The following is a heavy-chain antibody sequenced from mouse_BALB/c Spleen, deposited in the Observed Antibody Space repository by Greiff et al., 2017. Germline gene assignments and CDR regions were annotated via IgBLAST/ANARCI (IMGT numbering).Heavy chain of an antibody. D-gene: IGHD1-1*01. Sequence: EVMLVESGGGLVKPGGSLKLSCAASGFTFSSYAMSWVRQTPEKRLEWVASISSGGSTYYPDSVKGRFTISRDNARNILYLQMSSLRSEDTAMYYCARFLPLTRVDWYFEVWGAGTTVTVSS. J-gene: IGHJ1*01. CDR1: GFTFSSYA. CDR3: ARFLPLTRVDWYFEV. CDR2: ISSGGST. V-gene: IGHV5-6-5*01.